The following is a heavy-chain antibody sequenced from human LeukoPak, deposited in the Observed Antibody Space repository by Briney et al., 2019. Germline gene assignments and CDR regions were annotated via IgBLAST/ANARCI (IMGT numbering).Heavy chain of an antibody. CDR1: GFTFSDYY. D-gene: IGHD1-1*01. CDR2: ISSSSSYI. CDR3: ARALYNDAFDI. V-gene: IGHV3-11*06. Sequence: GGSLRLSCAASGFTFSDYYMSWIRQAPGKGLEWVSYISSSSSYIYYADSVKGRFTISRDNAKNSLYLQMNSLRPEDTAVYYCARALYNDAFDIWGQGPMVTVSS. J-gene: IGHJ3*02.